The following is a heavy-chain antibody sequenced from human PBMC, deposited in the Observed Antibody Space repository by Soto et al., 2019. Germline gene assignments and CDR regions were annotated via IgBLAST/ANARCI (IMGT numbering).Heavy chain of an antibody. D-gene: IGHD3-22*01. J-gene: IGHJ4*02. Sequence: QLGGSLRLSCAASGFTFSSYGMHWVRQAPGKGLEWVAVISYDGSNKYYADSVKGRFTISRDNSKNTLYLQMNSLRAEDTAVYYCAKDTDYYDSSAVDYWGQGTLVTVSS. CDR2: ISYDGSNK. CDR3: AKDTDYYDSSAVDY. CDR1: GFTFSSYG. V-gene: IGHV3-30*18.